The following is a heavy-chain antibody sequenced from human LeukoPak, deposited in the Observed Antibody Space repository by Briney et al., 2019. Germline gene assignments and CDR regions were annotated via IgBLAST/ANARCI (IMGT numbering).Heavy chain of an antibody. Sequence: GGSLRLSCAASGFTFSSYGMHWVRQAPGKGLEWVAVISYDGSNKYYADSVKGRFTISRDNSKNTLYLQMNSLRAEDTAVYYCAKWYSSGWYWSEIDYWGQGTLVTVSS. V-gene: IGHV3-30*18. CDR1: GFTFSSYG. D-gene: IGHD6-19*01. CDR3: AKWYSSGWYWSEIDY. CDR2: ISYDGSNK. J-gene: IGHJ4*02.